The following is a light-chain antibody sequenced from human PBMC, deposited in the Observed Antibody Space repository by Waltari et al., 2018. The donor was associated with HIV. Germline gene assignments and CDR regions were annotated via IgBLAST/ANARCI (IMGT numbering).Light chain of an antibody. CDR2: WAS. V-gene: IGKV4-1*01. J-gene: IGKJ2*01. CDR3: QQYYSHPRT. CDR1: QSILFRTTNSNY. Sequence: DIVLTQSSAPLTVSPGERATSICNASQSILFRTTNSNYLAWYQQKPGHPPKLLISWASGRRSGVPDRFSGAGSGTDFTLTITSLQAEDVAVYYCQQYYSHPRTFGQGTKLEI.